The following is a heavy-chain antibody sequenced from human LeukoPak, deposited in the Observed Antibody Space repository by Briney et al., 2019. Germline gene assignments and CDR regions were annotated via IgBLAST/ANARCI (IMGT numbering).Heavy chain of an antibody. J-gene: IGHJ4*02. D-gene: IGHD7-27*01. Sequence: GGSLRLSCAASGFTFSNAWMSWVSQAPGKGLEWVGRIKSKTDGGTTDYAAPVKGRFTISRDDSKNTLYLQMNSLKTEDTAVYYCTTTGAYRYYFDYWGQGTLVTVSS. V-gene: IGHV3-15*01. CDR3: TTTGAYRYYFDY. CDR2: IKSKTDGGTT. CDR1: GFTFSNAW.